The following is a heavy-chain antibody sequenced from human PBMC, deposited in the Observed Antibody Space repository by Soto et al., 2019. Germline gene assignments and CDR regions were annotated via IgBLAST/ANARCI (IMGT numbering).Heavy chain of an antibody. D-gene: IGHD5-18*01. CDR3: AREPLRLYSLDAFDI. J-gene: IGHJ3*02. CDR1: GGSISSGGYY. Sequence: LSLTCIVSGGSISSGGYYWSWIRQHPGKGLEWIGYIYYSGSTYYNPSLKSRVTISVDTSKNQFSLKLSSVTAADTAVYYCAREPLRLYSLDAFDIWGQGTMVTVSS. V-gene: IGHV4-31*03. CDR2: IYYSGST.